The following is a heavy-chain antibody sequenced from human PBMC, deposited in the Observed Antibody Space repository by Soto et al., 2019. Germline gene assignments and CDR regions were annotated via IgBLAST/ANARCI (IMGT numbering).Heavy chain of an antibody. D-gene: IGHD6-19*01. J-gene: IGHJ3*02. CDR3: ASSQDSSGWYFAFDI. CDR2: MNPNSGNT. V-gene: IGHV1-8*01. Sequence: SGKVSCKSSGCTFTRYVINGVRQATGQGLEWMGWMNPNSGNTGYARKFQGRVTMTRNTSISTAYMELSSLRSEDTAVYYRASSQDSSGWYFAFDIWGQGTMVTVSS. CDR1: GCTFTRYV.